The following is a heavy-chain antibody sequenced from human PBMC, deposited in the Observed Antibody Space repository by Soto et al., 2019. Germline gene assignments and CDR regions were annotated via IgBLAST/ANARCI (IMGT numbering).Heavy chain of an antibody. J-gene: IGHJ6*03. CDR2: INHSGST. CDR3: ARADTIFGVVTASYYYYYMDV. V-gene: IGHV4-39*07. CDR1: GGSSSSTSYY. Sequence: SETLSLTCTVSGGSSSSTSYYWGWIRQPPGKGLEWIGEINHSGSTNYNPSLKSRVTISVDTSKNQFSLKLSSVTAADTAVYYCARADTIFGVVTASYYYYYMDVWGKGTTVTVSS. D-gene: IGHD3-3*01.